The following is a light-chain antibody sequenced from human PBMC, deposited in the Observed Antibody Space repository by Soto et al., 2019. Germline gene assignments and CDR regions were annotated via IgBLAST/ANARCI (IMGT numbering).Light chain of an antibody. V-gene: IGKV3-20*01. Sequence: ENVLTQSPGTLSLSPGERATLSCRASQSVSSSYLARYQQKPGQAPRHLIYDASSRATGIPDRFSGSGSGTDFTLTISRLEPEDFAVYFCQQYGSSPRTFGQGTKVEIK. CDR3: QQYGSSPRT. CDR2: DAS. CDR1: QSVSSSY. J-gene: IGKJ1*01.